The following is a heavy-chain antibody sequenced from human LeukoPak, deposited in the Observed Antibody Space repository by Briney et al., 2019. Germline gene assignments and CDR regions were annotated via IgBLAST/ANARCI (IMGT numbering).Heavy chain of an antibody. CDR2: IYYSGST. D-gene: IGHD3-22*01. CDR3: ALNDYYDSSGYYYFDY. V-gene: IGHV4-39*01. CDR1: GGSISSGGYY. Sequence: SETLSLTCTVSGGSISSGGYYWGWIRQPPGKGLEWIGSIYYSGSTYYNPSLKSRVTISVDTSKNQFSLKLSSVTAADTAVYYCALNDYYDSSGYYYFDYWGQGTLVTVSS. J-gene: IGHJ4*02.